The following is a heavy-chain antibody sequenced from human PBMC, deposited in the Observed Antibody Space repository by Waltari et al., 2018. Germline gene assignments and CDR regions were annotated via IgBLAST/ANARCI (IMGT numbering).Heavy chain of an antibody. CDR3: AREGYGGPYYFDY. CDR1: GFTFSSYW. CDR2: IKQDGSEK. Sequence: EVQLVESGGGLVQPGGSLRLSCAASGFTFSSYWMSWVRQAPGKGLEWVANIKQDGSEKYYVDSVKGRFTISRDNAKNSLYLQMNSLRAEDTAVYYCAREGYGGPYYFDYWGQGTLVTVSS. J-gene: IGHJ4*02. D-gene: IGHD2-15*01. V-gene: IGHV3-7*01.